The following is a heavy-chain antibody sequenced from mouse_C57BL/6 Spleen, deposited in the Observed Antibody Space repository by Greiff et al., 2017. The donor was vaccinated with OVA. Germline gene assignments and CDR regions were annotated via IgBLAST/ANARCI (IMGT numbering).Heavy chain of an antibody. D-gene: IGHD1-1*01. CDR3: ASLSSYFDY. CDR2: ISYDGSN. CDR1: GYSITSGYY. V-gene: IGHV3-6*01. Sequence: EVKLLESGPGLVKPSQSLSLTCSVTGYSITSGYYWNWIRQFPGNKLEWMGYISYDGSNNYNPSLKNRISITRDTSKNQFFLKLNSVTTEDTATYYCASLSSYFDYWGQGTTLTVSS. J-gene: IGHJ2*01.